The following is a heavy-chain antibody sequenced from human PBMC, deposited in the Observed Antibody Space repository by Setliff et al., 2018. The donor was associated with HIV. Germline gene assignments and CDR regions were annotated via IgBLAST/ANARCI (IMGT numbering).Heavy chain of an antibody. Sequence: PGGSLRLSCAASGFTFSSYGMHWVRQAPGKGLEWVAVIWYDGSNKYYADSVKGRFTISRDNSKNTLYLQMNSLRAEDTAVYYCAKDRRFGSSGHYYYYMDIWGKGTSVTVSS. CDR3: AKDRRFGSSGHYYYYMDI. CDR1: GFTFSSYG. J-gene: IGHJ6*03. V-gene: IGHV3-33*06. CDR2: IWYDGSNK. D-gene: IGHD6-6*01.